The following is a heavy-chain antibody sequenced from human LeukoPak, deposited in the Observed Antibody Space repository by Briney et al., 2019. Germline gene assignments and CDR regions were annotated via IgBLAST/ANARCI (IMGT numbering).Heavy chain of an antibody. V-gene: IGHV1-58*02. CDR3: AADNPLSVLRFYH. J-gene: IGHJ4*02. CDR2: IVVGSGNT. D-gene: IGHD3-3*01. CDR1: GFTFTSSA. Sequence: SVKVSCKASGFTFTSSAMQWVRQARGQRLEWIGWIVVGSGNTNYAQKFQERVTITRDMSTSTAYMELSSLRSEDTAVYYCAADNPLSVLRFYHWGQGTLVTVSS.